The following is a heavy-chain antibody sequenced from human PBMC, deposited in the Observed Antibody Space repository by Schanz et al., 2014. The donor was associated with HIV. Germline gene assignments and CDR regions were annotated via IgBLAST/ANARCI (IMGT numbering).Heavy chain of an antibody. CDR1: GFTFRNYG. D-gene: IGHD3-22*01. CDR2: IWYDGSNK. CDR3: ARDLPNPYFDFSGPAGDY. V-gene: IGHV3-30*19. J-gene: IGHJ4*02. Sequence: QVQLVESGGGVVQPGRSLRLSCAASGFTFRNYGMHWVRQAPGKGLEWVAIIWYDGSNKYYADSVKGRFSISRDNSKNTLYLQMNSLRVEDTAVYYCARDLPNPYFDFSGPAGDYWGQGALVTVSS.